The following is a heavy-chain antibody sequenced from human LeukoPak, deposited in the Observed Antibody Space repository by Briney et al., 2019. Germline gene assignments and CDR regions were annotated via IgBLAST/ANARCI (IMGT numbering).Heavy chain of an antibody. CDR3: ARAPVTSCRGAYCYPFDY. CDR1: GFTFSSYG. J-gene: IGHJ4*02. CDR2: IRYDGSNK. Sequence: GGSLRLSCAASGFTFSSYGMHWVRQAPGKGLEWVAFIRYDGSNKYYADSVKGRFTISRDNSKNTLYLQMNSLRVEDAAVYYCARAPVTSCRGAYCYPFDYWGQGTLVTVSS. D-gene: IGHD2-21*01. V-gene: IGHV3-30*02.